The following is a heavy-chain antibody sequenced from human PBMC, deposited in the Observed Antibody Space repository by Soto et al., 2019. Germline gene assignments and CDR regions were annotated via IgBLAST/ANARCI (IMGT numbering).Heavy chain of an antibody. J-gene: IGHJ6*03. Sequence: QVQLVQSGAEVKKPGASVRVACKTSGYNFIDYVISWVRQAPGQGLEWVGWISASNGDSNFAQKVQGRVTMTTDTSTSTVHKEPRSLSSDDSAVYFCARPATTTEKYYYYMDVWGKGTTVTVSS. CDR3: ARPATTTEKYYYYMDV. CDR1: GYNFIDYV. CDR2: ISASNGDS. D-gene: IGHD1-26*01. V-gene: IGHV1-18*01.